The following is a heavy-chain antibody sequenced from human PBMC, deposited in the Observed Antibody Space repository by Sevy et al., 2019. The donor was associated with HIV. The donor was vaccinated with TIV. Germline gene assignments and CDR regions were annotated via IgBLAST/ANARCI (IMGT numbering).Heavy chain of an antibody. CDR2: IFSGGGT. D-gene: IGHD3-22*01. CDR3: ARGATVYSDSSGRVLSVLGAFDI. Sequence: GGSLRLSCAASGFTVSSNYMSWVRQAPGKGLEWVSIIFSGGGTNYADSVQGRFSISRDNSKNMVYLQMNSLRAEDTAVFYCARGATVYSDSSGRVLSVLGAFDIWGRGTMVTVSS. V-gene: IGHV3-53*01. J-gene: IGHJ3*02. CDR1: GFTVSSNY.